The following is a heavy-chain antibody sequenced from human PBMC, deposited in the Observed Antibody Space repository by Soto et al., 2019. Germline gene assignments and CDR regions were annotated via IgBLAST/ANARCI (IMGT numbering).Heavy chain of an antibody. D-gene: IGHD3-22*01. Sequence: GESQKISCKGSGYSFAGYWITWVRQKPGKGLEWMGRIDPSDSQTYYSPSFRGHVTISVTKSITTVFLQWSSLRASDTAMYYCARQIYDSDTGPNFQYYFDSWGQGTPVTVSS. V-gene: IGHV5-10-1*01. CDR1: GYSFAGYW. J-gene: IGHJ4*02. CDR3: ARQIYDSDTGPNFQYYFDS. CDR2: IDPSDSQT.